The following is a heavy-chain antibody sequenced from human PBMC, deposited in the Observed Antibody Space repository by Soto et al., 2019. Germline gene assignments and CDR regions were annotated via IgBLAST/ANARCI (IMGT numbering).Heavy chain of an antibody. Sequence: EVQLLESGGGLVQPGGSLRLSCAASGFTFSSYAMSWVRQAPGKGLEWVSAISGSGGSTYYADSVKGRFTISRDNSKNTLYLQMNRLRAEDTAVYYCAKVVGLGYCSGGSCYLGAFDIWGQGTMVTVSS. CDR2: ISGSGGST. J-gene: IGHJ3*02. CDR3: AKVVGLGYCSGGSCYLGAFDI. CDR1: GFTFSSYA. D-gene: IGHD2-15*01. V-gene: IGHV3-23*01.